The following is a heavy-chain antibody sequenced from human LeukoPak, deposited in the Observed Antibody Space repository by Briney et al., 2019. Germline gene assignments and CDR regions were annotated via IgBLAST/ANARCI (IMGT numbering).Heavy chain of an antibody. J-gene: IGHJ6*03. Sequence: PGGSLRLSCAASGFTFSSYSMNWVRQAPGKGLEWVSSISSSSYIYYADSVKGRFTISRDNAKNSLYLQMNSLRAEDTAVYYCARVVPAAIEVWHYMDVWGKGTTVTVSS. CDR2: ISSSSYI. V-gene: IGHV3-21*01. CDR1: GFTFSSYS. CDR3: ARVVPAAIEVWHYMDV. D-gene: IGHD2-2*02.